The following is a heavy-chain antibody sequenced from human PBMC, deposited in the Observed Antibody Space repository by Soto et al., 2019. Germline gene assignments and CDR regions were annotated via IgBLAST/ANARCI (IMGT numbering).Heavy chain of an antibody. J-gene: IGHJ5*02. CDR1: GGTFSSYA. D-gene: IGHD6-13*01. CDR2: IIPIFGTA. CDR3: ARGLSSPVYSSSWYSNWSDP. V-gene: IGHV1-69*13. Sequence: SVKVSCKASGGTFSSYAISWVRQAPGQGLEWMGGIIPIFGTANYAQKFQGRVTITADESTSTAYMELSSLRSEDTAVYYCARGLSSPVYSSSWYSNWSDPWGQGTLVTVSS.